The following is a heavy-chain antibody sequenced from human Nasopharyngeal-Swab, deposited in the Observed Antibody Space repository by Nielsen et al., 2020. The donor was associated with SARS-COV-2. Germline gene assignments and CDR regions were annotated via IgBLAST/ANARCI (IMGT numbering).Heavy chain of an antibody. CDR1: GFTFSTYA. CDR3: ATWIVGHFDH. V-gene: IGHV3-23*01. D-gene: IGHD2-15*01. Sequence: GESLKISCAASGFTSGFTFSTYAMNWVRQAPGKGLEWVSTVSASGGSKFYADSVEGRFTISRDNSENTAYLQMDSLRAEDTALYYCATWIVGHFDHWGQGAQVIVSS. J-gene: IGHJ4*02. CDR2: VSASGGSK.